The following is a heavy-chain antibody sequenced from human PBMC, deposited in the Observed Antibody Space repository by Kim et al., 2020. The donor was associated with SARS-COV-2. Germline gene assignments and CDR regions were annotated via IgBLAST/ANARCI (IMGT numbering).Heavy chain of an antibody. V-gene: IGHV1-2*06. CDR1: GYTFTGYY. J-gene: IGHJ5*02. Sequence: ASVKVSCKASGYTFTGYYMHWVRQAPGQGLEWMGRINPNSGGTNYAQKFQGRVTMTRDTSISTAYMELSRLRSDDTAVYYCARDRAVYPMVRGVIGAGRWFDPWGQGTLVTVSS. CDR3: ARDRAVYPMVRGVIGAGRWFDP. D-gene: IGHD3-10*01. CDR2: INPNSGGT.